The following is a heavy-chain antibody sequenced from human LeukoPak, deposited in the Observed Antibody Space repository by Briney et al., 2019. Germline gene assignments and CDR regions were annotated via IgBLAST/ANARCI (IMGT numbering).Heavy chain of an antibody. Sequence: PGGSLRLSCAASGFTVSSNYMSWVRQAPGKGLEWVSVIYSGGSTYYADSVKGRFTISGDNSKNTLYLQMNSLRAEDTAVYYCARGAFYGDLPLNYYYYGMDVWGQGTTVTVSS. CDR3: ARGAFYGDLPLNYYYYGMDV. D-gene: IGHD4-17*01. J-gene: IGHJ6*02. V-gene: IGHV3-53*01. CDR1: GFTVSSNY. CDR2: IYSGGST.